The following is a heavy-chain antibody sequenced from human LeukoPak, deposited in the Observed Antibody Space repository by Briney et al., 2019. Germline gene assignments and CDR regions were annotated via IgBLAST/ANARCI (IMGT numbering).Heavy chain of an antibody. CDR2: ISGSGGST. J-gene: IGHJ4*02. CDR1: GFTFSSYA. CDR3: AKQRRDGYISWI. D-gene: IGHD5-24*01. V-gene: IGHV3-23*01. Sequence: GGSLGLSCAASGFTFSSYAMSWVRQAPGKGLEWVSAISGSGGSTYYADSVKGRFTISRDNSKNTLYLQMNSLRAEDTAVYYCAKQRRDGYISWIWGQGTLVTVSS.